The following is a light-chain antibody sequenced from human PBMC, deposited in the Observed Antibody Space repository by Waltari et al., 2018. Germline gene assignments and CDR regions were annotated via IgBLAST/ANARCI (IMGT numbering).Light chain of an antibody. CDR2: AAS. V-gene: IGKV3-20*01. J-gene: IGKJ2*01. Sequence: IVLTQSPGTLSLSPGQTATLSCWASQSVSSRFFAWYQQRPGQAPRLLIYAASKRATGIPDRFSGSGSGTDFTLTISRLEPEDFALYYCQHYATAPPYTFGQGTKLEIK. CDR1: QSVSSRF. CDR3: QHYATAPPYT.